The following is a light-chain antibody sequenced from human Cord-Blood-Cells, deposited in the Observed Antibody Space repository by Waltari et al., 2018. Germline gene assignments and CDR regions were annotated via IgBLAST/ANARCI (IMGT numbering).Light chain of an antibody. Sequence: DIQMTQSPSSLSASVGDRVTITCRASQSISSYLNWYQQKPGKAPKLLIYAASSLQSGVPSRCRGSGAVTDFTHTISSLQPEDFATYYCQQSYSTPLAFGGGAKVEIK. V-gene: IGKV1-39*01. CDR1: QSISSY. CDR3: QQSYSTPLA. CDR2: AAS. J-gene: IGKJ4*01.